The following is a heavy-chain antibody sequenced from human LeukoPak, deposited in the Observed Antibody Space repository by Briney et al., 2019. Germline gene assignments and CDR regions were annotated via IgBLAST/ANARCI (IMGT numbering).Heavy chain of an antibody. V-gene: IGHV3-23*01. CDR1: GFTFSNYG. CDR3: ATVSSTGYVFDI. Sequence: PGGSLRLSCAASGFTFSNYGMNWVRQAPGKGLEWVSTISGRDSNTYYADSVTGRFTISRDNSKNTLYLQMNSLRAEDTSVYYCATVSSTGYVFDIWGQSTIVTVSS. D-gene: IGHD2-8*02. J-gene: IGHJ3*02. CDR2: ISGRDSNT.